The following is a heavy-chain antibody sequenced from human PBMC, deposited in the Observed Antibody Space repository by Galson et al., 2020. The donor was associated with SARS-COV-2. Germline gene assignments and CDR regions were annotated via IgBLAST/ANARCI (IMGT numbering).Heavy chain of an antibody. J-gene: IGHJ4*02. V-gene: IGHV3-33*01. D-gene: IGHD6-19*01. CDR1: GFTFSSHA. Sequence: GGSLRLSCAASGFTFSSHAMHWVRQAPGKGLEWVAQIFFDGRDKYYGDSVKGRFTISRDSSKNTVYLQMNNLRADDTAVYYCARDGQTSSGWAFDYWGQGTLVTVAS. CDR3: ARDGQTSSGWAFDY. CDR2: IFFDGRDK.